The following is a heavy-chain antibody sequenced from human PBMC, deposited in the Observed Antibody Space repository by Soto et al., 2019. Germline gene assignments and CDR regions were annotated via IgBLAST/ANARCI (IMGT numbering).Heavy chain of an antibody. CDR1: RYTFTSYA. CDR3: ARDGEYSSSWPQYYFDY. J-gene: IGHJ4*02. CDR2: INAGNGNT. V-gene: IGHV1-3*01. D-gene: IGHD6-6*01. Sequence: QVPLVQSGAEVKKPGASVKVSCKASRYTFTSYAMHWVRQAPGQRLEWMGWINAGNGNTKYSQKFQGRVTITRDTSASTAYMELSSLRSEDTAVYYCARDGEYSSSWPQYYFDYWGQGTLVTVSS.